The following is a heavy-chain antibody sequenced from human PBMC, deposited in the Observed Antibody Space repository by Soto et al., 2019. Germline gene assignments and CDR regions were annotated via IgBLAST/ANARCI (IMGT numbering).Heavy chain of an antibody. D-gene: IGHD4-4*01. Sequence: ASVKVSCKASGYTFTSYCISWVRQAPGQGLEWMGWISAYNGNTNYAQKLQGRVTMTTDTSTSTAYMELRSLRSDDTAVYYCARDHVMTTVTYYYYYYGMDVWGQGTTVTVSS. J-gene: IGHJ6*02. CDR1: GYTFTSYC. CDR2: ISAYNGNT. CDR3: ARDHVMTTVTYYYYYYGMDV. V-gene: IGHV1-18*01.